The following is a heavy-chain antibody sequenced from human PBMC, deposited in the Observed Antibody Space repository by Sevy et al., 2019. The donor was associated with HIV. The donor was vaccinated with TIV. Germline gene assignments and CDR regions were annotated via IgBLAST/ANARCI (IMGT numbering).Heavy chain of an antibody. CDR2: TTPNNGNT. V-gene: IGHV1-18*01. CDR3: ARAPSGGQGPGQYFHH. Sequence: ASVKVSCKASGYTVTNYHITWVRQAPGQGLEWMGWTTPNNGNTEYVQRLQGRVTMTTDTSTSTAYMELRNLKSDDTAVYYCARAPSGGQGPGQYFHHWGQGTLVTVSS. CDR1: GYTVTNYH. D-gene: IGHD1-26*01. J-gene: IGHJ1*01.